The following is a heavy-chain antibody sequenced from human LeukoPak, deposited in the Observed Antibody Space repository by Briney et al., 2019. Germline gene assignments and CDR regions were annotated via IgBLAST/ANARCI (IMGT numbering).Heavy chain of an antibody. D-gene: IGHD6-13*01. V-gene: IGHV1-69*13. CDR2: IIPIFGTA. CDR3: ARLYSSSWSTPSYFDY. Sequence: SVNVSCKASGGTFSSYAISWVRQAPGQGLEWMGGIIPIFGTANYAQKFQGRVTITADESTSTVYMELSSLRSEDTAVYYCARLYSSSWSTPSYFDYWGQGTLVTVSS. CDR1: GGTFSSYA. J-gene: IGHJ4*02.